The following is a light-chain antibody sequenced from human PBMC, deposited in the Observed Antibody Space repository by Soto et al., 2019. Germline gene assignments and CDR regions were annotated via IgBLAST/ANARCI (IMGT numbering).Light chain of an antibody. CDR1: QSISSSY. CDR2: GAS. CDR3: QQYGSSSYT. V-gene: IGKV3-20*01. Sequence: EIVLTQSPGTLSLSPGERATLSCRASQSISSSYLTWYQHKPGQAPRLLIYGASSRATGIPDRFIGSGSGTDFTLTISRLEPEDFAVYYCQQYGSSSYTFGQGTQLEI. J-gene: IGKJ2*01.